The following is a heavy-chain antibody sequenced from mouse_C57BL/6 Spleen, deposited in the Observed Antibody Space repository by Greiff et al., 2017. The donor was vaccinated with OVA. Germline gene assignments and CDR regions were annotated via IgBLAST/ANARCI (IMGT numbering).Heavy chain of an antibody. V-gene: IGHV1-26*01. Sequence: VQLQQSGPELVKPGASVKISCKASGYTFTDYYMNWVKQSHGKSLEWIGDINPNNGGTSYNQKFKGKATLTVDKSSSTAYMELRSLTSEDSAVYYCARGDYDEGYAMDYWGQGTSVTVAS. CDR3: ARGDYDEGYAMDY. CDR2: INPNNGGT. CDR1: GYTFTDYY. J-gene: IGHJ4*01. D-gene: IGHD2-4*01.